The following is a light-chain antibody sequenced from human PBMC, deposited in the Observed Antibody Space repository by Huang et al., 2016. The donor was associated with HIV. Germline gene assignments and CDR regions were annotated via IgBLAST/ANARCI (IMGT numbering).Light chain of an antibody. Sequence: IVMTQSPATLSVSPGGRATLSCRASQSVTSNLAWYQQKVGQAPRLRIYGASTRATGIPARFSGSGSGTDFTLTISSLQSEDFAVYYCQQYNNWPQTFGQGTKVEIK. CDR2: GAS. J-gene: IGKJ1*01. CDR1: QSVTSN. CDR3: QQYNNWPQT. V-gene: IGKV3-15*01.